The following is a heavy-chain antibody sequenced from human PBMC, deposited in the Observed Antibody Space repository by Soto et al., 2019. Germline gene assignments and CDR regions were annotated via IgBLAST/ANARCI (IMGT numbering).Heavy chain of an antibody. J-gene: IGHJ4*02. CDR1: GGSFSGYY. Sequence: QVQLQQWGAGLLKPSETLSLTCAVYGGSFSGYYWSWIRQPPGKGLEWIGEINHSGSTNYNPSLKSRVTISVDTSTHQFSLQLSSVTAADTAVYYCARWDYYYGSGAYFDYWGQGTLVTVSS. CDR3: ARWDYYYGSGAYFDY. V-gene: IGHV4-34*01. D-gene: IGHD3-10*01. CDR2: INHSGST.